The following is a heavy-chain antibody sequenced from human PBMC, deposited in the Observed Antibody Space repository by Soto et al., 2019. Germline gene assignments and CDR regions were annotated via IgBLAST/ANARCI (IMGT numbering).Heavy chain of an antibody. Sequence: SETLSLTCAVYGGSFSGYYWSWIRQPPGKGLEWIGEINHSGSTNYNPSLKSRVTISVDTSKNQFSLKLSSVTAADTAVYYCARARSSSWYVAFDYWGQGTLVTVSS. D-gene: IGHD6-13*01. J-gene: IGHJ4*02. CDR3: ARARSSSWYVAFDY. CDR2: INHSGST. V-gene: IGHV4-34*01. CDR1: GGSFSGYY.